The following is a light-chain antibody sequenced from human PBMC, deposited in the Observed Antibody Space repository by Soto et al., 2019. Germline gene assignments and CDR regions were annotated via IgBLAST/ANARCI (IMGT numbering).Light chain of an antibody. CDR2: KAS. CDR3: QHYNSFPWT. V-gene: IGKV1-5*03. Sequence: DIQMTQSPSTLSASVGDRVTITCRASQSIINWLGWYQQKPGKAHKLLIYKASSLESGVPSRFSGSGSGTDLTLTIIRLQPDDFATYYCQHYNSFPWTFGQGTKVEIK. J-gene: IGKJ1*01. CDR1: QSIINW.